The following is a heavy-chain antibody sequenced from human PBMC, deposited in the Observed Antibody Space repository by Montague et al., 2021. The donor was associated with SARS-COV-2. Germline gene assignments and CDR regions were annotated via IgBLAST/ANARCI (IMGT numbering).Heavy chain of an antibody. D-gene: IGHD3-10*01. CDR2: IGTAGDT. V-gene: IGHV3-13*04. Sequence: SLRLSCAASGFTFSSYDIHWVRQATGKGLEWVSAIGTAGDTYYPGSVKGRFTISRENAKNSLYLQMNSLRAGDTAVYYCARGVTMVQGVTSRYYYYYGMDVWGQGTTVTVSS. CDR3: ARGVTMVQGVTSRYYYYYGMDV. CDR1: GFTFSSYD. J-gene: IGHJ6*02.